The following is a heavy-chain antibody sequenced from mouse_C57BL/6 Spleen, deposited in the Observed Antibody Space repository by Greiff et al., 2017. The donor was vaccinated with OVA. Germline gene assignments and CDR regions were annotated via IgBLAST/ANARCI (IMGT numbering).Heavy chain of an antibody. J-gene: IGHJ2*01. CDR1: GYTFTSYW. CDR2: IDPSDSYT. Sequence: VQLQQPGAELVKPGASVKLSCKASGYTFTSYWMQWVKQRPGQGLEWIGEIDPSDSYTNYNQKFKGKATLTVDTSSSTAYMQLSSLTSEDSAVYYCARRRYSNFDYWGQGTTLTVSS. CDR3: ARRRYSNFDY. D-gene: IGHD2-5*01. V-gene: IGHV1-50*01.